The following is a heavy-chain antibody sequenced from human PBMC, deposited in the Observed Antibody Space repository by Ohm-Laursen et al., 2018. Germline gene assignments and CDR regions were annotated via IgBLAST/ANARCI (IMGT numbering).Heavy chain of an antibody. CDR2: IGTAGDT. CDR3: ARGGSYSSGWFNYYYGMDV. CDR1: GFTFSSYD. V-gene: IGHV3-13*01. Sequence: SLRLSCTASGFTFSSYDMHWVRQATGKGLEWVSAIGTAGDTYYPGSVKGRFTISRENAKNSLYLQMNSLRAGDTAVYYYARGGSYSSGWFNYYYGMDVWGQGTTVTVSS. J-gene: IGHJ6*02. D-gene: IGHD6-19*01.